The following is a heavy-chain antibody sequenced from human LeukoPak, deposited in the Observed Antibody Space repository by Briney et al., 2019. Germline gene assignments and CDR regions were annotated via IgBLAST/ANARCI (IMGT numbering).Heavy chain of an antibody. CDR1: GGSISSSNYF. CDR3: AIHYVNLLLPYCFDS. J-gene: IGHJ4*02. V-gene: IGHV4-39*01. D-gene: IGHD2-15*01. Sequence: PSETLSLTCTVSGGSISSSNYFWGWIRQPPGKELEWIGSMYYSGSTYYNPSLKSRVTISLDTSKNQFSLKLSSATASDTAVYYCAIHYVNLLLPYCFDSWGLGTLVTVSS. CDR2: MYYSGST.